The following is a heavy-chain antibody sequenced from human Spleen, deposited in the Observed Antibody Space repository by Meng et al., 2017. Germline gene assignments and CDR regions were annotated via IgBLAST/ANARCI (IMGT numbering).Heavy chain of an antibody. D-gene: IGHD3-22*01. J-gene: IGHJ5*02. CDR2: IHYSGST. CDR3: ARYVFDSSSLYSNWFDP. V-gene: IGHV4-31*03. CDR1: GGSISSGTYY. Sequence: QVQLQESGPGLVKPSQTLSLTCTVPGGSISSGTYYWGWIRQLPGKGLEWIAYIHYSGSTYYSQSLKSRVTISVDTSKNQLSLKLSSMTAADTAVYYCARYVFDSSSLYSNWFDPWGQGTLVTVSS.